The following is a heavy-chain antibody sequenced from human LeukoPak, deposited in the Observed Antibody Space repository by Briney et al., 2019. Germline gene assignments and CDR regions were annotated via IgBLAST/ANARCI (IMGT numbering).Heavy chain of an antibody. CDR1: GFTFSSYS. D-gene: IGHD1/OR15-1a*01. V-gene: IGHV3-74*01. CDR3: ASNNAGHDY. Sequence: PGGSLRLSCAASGFTFSSYSMHWVRQAPGKGLVWVSCINNDGSTTNYADSVKGRFTISRDNPKNTLYLQVNSLRAEDTAVYYCASNNAGHDYWGQGTLVAVSS. CDR2: INNDGSTT. J-gene: IGHJ4*02.